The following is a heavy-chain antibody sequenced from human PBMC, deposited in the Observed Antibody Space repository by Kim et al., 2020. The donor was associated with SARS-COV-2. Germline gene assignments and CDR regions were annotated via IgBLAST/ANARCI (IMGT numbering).Heavy chain of an antibody. V-gene: IGHV5-51*01. D-gene: IGHD3-22*01. CDR2: IYPGDSNT. J-gene: IGHJ3*02. CDR1: GYIFTGYW. Sequence: GESLKISCKGSGYIFTGYWIGWVRQMPGKGLEWMGIIYPGDSNTTYSPSFQGQVTISADKSIGTAYLQWNSLQASDTAMYYCARPPYYYDGSGYYHMGAFDMWGQGTMVTVSS. CDR3: ARPPYYYDGSGYYHMGAFDM.